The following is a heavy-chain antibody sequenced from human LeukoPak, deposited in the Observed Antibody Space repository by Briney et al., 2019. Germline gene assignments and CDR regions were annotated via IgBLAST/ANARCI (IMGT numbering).Heavy chain of an antibody. D-gene: IGHD2-2*01. V-gene: IGHV1-18*01. J-gene: IGHJ6*02. CDR1: GYTFTSYG. CDR2: ISAYNGNT. Sequence: ASVKVSCKASGYTFTSYGISWVRQAPGQGLEWMGWISAYNGNTNYAQKLQGRVTMTTDTSTSTAYMELRSLRSDDTAVYYCARAPTPAFVNPYGMDVWGQGTTVTVSS. CDR3: ARAPTPAFVNPYGMDV.